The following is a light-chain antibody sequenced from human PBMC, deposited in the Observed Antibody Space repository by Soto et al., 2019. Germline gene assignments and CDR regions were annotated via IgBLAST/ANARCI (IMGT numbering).Light chain of an antibody. V-gene: IGLV2-8*01. CDR3: FLVYSGGVV. CDR2: DVN. Sequence: QSALIQPPSASGSPGQSVTISCTGTSSDIGGYNYVSWYQQHPGKAPKLMIYDVNKRPSGVPDRFSGSKSGNTASLTVSGLQAEDEADYYCFLVYSGGVVFGGGTKLTVL. CDR1: SSDIGGYNY. J-gene: IGLJ2*01.